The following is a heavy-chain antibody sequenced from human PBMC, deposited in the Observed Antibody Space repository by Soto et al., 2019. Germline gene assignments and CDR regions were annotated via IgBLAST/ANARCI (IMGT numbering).Heavy chain of an antibody. CDR1: GFTFSDYY. V-gene: IGHV3-11*01. CDR3: ARDYDFWSGLRTTDYYYYYMDV. CDR2: ISSSGSTI. J-gene: IGHJ6*03. Sequence: GGSLRVSCAASGFTFSDYYMSWIRQAPGKGLEWVSYISSSGSTIYYADSVKGRFTISRDNAKNSLYLQMNSLRAEDTAVYYCARDYDFWSGLRTTDYYYYYMDVWGKGTTVTVSS. D-gene: IGHD3-3*01.